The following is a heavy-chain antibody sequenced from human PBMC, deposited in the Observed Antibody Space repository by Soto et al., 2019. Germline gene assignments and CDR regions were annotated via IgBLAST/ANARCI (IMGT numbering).Heavy chain of an antibody. CDR1: GFSLTSSGVG. Sequence: QITLKESGPTLVKPTQTLTLTCTFSGFSLTSSGVGVGWIRQPPGQALEWLALIYWDDDKRYSPSLKSRLTITTDTSKTQVVLTMTNMDPVDTATYYCAHTIPARFDYWGQGTLVTVSS. D-gene: IGHD6-25*01. CDR2: IYWDDDK. J-gene: IGHJ4*02. CDR3: AHTIPARFDY. V-gene: IGHV2-5*02.